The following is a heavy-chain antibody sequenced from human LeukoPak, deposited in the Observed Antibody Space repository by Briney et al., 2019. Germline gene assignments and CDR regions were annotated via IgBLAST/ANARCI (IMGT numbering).Heavy chain of an antibody. V-gene: IGHV4-39*01. CDR3: AKTTVAAHEAFDY. CDR2: IYYSGST. J-gene: IGHJ4*02. CDR1: GGSISSSSYY. Sequence: SETLSLTCTVSGGSISSSSYYWGWIRQPPGKGLEWIRSIYYSGSTYYNPSLKSRVTISVDTSKNQFSLKLSSVTAADTAVYYCAKTTVAAHEAFDYWGQGTLVTVSS. D-gene: IGHD6-19*01.